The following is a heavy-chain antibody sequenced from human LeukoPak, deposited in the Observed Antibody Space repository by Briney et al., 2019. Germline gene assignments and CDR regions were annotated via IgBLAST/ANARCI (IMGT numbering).Heavy chain of an antibody. CDR1: GGSLSGHY. J-gene: IGHJ3*01. CDR3: ARLLDNDISGDPDTFDV. D-gene: IGHD3-22*01. Sequence: SETLSLTCTVSGGSLSGHYWSWIRQTPGKRLEWIVYVSYTGRTKYNPSLQSRVTISIDTSKSQFSLKLTSVTSADTAVYSCARLLDNDISGDPDTFDVWGQGTTVIVSS. CDR2: VSYTGRT. V-gene: IGHV4-59*11.